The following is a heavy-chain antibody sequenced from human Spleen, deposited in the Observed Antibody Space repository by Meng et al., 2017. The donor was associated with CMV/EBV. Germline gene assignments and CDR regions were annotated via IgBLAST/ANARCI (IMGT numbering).Heavy chain of an antibody. CDR3: ARVAPSGRGMDV. CDR2: INQDQSQT. D-gene: IGHD1-1*01. CDR1: GFTFAGYA. J-gene: IGHJ6*02. V-gene: IGHV3-7*04. Sequence: GESLKISCAASGFTFAGYAMSWVRQAPGKGLEWVANINQDQSQTNYVDSVRGRFTISRDNARNSLFLQMNSLRGEDTAVYYCARVAPSGRGMDVWGQGTTVTVSS.